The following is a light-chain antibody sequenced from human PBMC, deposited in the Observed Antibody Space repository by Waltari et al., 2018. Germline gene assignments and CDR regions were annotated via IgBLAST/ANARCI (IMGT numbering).Light chain of an antibody. CDR2: RAS. CDR3: QQYDTTPLT. V-gene: IGKV1-5*03. CDR1: QSISSW. Sequence: DIHLTQSPSSLSASVADRVTITCRASQSISSWLAWYQQKPGKAPKLLIYRASTFQRGVPSRFTGSGSGTDFTLTSRSLQPEDFATYYCQQYDTTPLTFGQGTKVEMK. J-gene: IGKJ1*01.